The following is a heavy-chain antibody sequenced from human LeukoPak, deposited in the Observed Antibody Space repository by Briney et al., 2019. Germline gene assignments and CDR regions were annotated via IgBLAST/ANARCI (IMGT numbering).Heavy chain of an antibody. CDR2: ISWNSGSI. V-gene: IGHV3-9*01. CDR3: AKDSRAVATIPLPDY. J-gene: IGHJ4*02. D-gene: IGHD5-24*01. CDR1: GFTFDDYA. Sequence: PGGSLRLSCAASGFTFDDYAMHWVRQAPGKGLEWVSGISWNSGSIGYADSVKGRFTISRDNAKNSLYLQMNSLRAEDTALYYCAKDSRAVATIPLPDYWGQGTLVTVSS.